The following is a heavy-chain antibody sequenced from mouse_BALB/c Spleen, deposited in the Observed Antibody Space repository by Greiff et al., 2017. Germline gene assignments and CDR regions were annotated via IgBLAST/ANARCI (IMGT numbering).Heavy chain of an antibody. J-gene: IGHJ2*01. CDR3: ARSPYFDY. CDR2: ISTYYGDA. V-gene: IGHV1S137*01. CDR1: GYTFTDYA. Sequence: QVQLQQSGAELVRPGVSVKISCKGSGYTFTDYAMHWVKQSHAKSLEWIGVISTYYGDASYNQKFKGKATMTVDKSSSTAYMQLSSLTSEDSAVYFCARSPYFDYWGQGTTLTVSS.